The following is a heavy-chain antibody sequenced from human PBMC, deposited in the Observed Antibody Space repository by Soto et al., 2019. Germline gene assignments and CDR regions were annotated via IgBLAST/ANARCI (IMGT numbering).Heavy chain of an antibody. D-gene: IGHD6-13*01. CDR2: ISSSSSYI. CDR3: ASNVARIASFGY. CDR1: GFTFSSYS. J-gene: IGHJ4*02. Sequence: GGSLRLSCAASGFTFSSYSMNWVRQAPGKGLEWVSSISSSSSYIYYADSVKGRFTISRDNAKNSLYLQMNSLRAEDTAVYYCASNVARIASFGYWGQGTLVTVSS. V-gene: IGHV3-21*01.